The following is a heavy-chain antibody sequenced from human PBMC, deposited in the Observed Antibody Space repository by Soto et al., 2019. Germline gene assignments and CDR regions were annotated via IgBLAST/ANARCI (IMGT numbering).Heavy chain of an antibody. V-gene: IGHV1-3*01. CDR2: INAGNGNT. D-gene: IGHD1-26*01. CDR3: ASLERGGSYYVPGAFDI. Sequence: QVQLVQSGAEVKKPGASVKVSCKASGYTFTSYAMHLVRQAPGQRLEWMGWINAGNGNTKYSQKFQGRVTITRDTSASTAYMELSSLRSEDTAVYYCASLERGGSYYVPGAFDIWGQGTMVTVSS. CDR1: GYTFTSYA. J-gene: IGHJ3*02.